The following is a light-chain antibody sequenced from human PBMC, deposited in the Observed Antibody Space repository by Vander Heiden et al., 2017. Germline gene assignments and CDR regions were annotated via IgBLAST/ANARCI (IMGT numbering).Light chain of an antibody. CDR2: DAS. CDR3: QQHSNWPPLT. V-gene: IGKV3-11*01. J-gene: IGKJ4*01. CDR1: QRGSSY. Sequence: IVLTPSPAPPSLFPGGRTPLLCRASQRGSSYLAWYQQKPGQAPRLLIYDASNRATGIPARFSGSGSGTDFTLTISSLEPEDFAVYYCQQHSNWPPLTFGRGTKVEIK.